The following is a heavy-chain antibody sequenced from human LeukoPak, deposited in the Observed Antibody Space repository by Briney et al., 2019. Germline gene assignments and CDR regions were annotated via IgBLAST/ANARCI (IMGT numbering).Heavy chain of an antibody. CDR1: GYTFSGYY. V-gene: IGHV1-2*02. CDR2: INPNSGGT. Sequence: ASVKVSCKASGYTFSGYYMHWVRQAPGQGLEWMGWINPNSGGTNYAQKFQGRVTMTRDTSISTAYMELSRLRSDDTAVYYCARLIPPPEVSRFLEWFKNRRGAFDIWGQGTMVTVSS. CDR3: ARLIPPPEVSRFLEWFKNRRGAFDI. J-gene: IGHJ3*02. D-gene: IGHD3-3*01.